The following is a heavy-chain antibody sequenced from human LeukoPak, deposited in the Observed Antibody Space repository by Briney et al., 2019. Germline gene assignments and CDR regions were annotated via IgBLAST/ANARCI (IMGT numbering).Heavy chain of an antibody. V-gene: IGHV3-74*01. J-gene: IGHJ6*02. D-gene: IGHD6-19*01. CDR3: ARASRGSSGSYYYYYGMDV. Sequence: GGSLRLSCAASGFTFSSYWMHWVRQAPGKGLVWVSRINSDGSSTSYADSVKGRFTISRDNAKNTPYLQMNSLRAEDTAVYYCARASRGSSGSYYYYYGMDVWGQGTTVTVSS. CDR2: INSDGSST. CDR1: GFTFSSYW.